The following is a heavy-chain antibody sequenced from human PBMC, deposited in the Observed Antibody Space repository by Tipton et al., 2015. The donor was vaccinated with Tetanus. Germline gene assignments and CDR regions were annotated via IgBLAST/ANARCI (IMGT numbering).Heavy chain of an antibody. J-gene: IGHJ3*02. CDR2: IYYSGST. CDR3: ARHTTLIVVVLNDALDI. D-gene: IGHD3-22*01. Sequence: TLSLTCTVSGGSISSSSYYWGWIRQPPGKGLDWIGSIYYSGSTYYNPSLKSRVTISVDTSKNQFSLKLSSVTAADTAVYYCARHTTLIVVVLNDALDIWGQGTMVTVSS. V-gene: IGHV4-39*01. CDR1: GGSISSSSYY.